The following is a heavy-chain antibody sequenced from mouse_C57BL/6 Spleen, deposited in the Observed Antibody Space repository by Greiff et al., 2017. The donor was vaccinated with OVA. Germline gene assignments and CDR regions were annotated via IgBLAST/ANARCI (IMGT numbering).Heavy chain of an antibody. CDR3: ARDSYGSSYDY. V-gene: IGHV3-6*01. Sequence: ESGPGLVKPSQSLSLTCSVTGYSITSGYYWNWIRQFPGNKLEWMGYISYDGSNNYNPSLKNRISITRDTSKNQFFLKLNSVTTEDTATYYCARDSYGSSYDYWGQGTTFTVSS. J-gene: IGHJ2*01. CDR1: GYSITSGYY. CDR2: ISYDGSN. D-gene: IGHD1-1*01.